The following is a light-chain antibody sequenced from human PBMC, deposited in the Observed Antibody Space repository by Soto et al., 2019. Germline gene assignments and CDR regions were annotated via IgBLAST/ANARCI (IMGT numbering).Light chain of an antibody. CDR1: SSNIGNNY. J-gene: IGLJ1*01. CDR2: DNN. Sequence: QSALTQPPSVSAAPGQKVTISCSGSSSNIGNNYVSWYQQLPGTAPKLLIYDNNKRPSGIPDRFSGSKSGTSATLGITGFQTGDEADYYCGTWDSSLSAVVFGTGTKVTVL. CDR3: GTWDSSLSAVV. V-gene: IGLV1-51*01.